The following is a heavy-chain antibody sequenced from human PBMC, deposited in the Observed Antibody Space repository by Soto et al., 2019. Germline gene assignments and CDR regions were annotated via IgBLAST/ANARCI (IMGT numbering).Heavy chain of an antibody. CDR1: GFTFSNYA. CDR3: AKVYGMDV. V-gene: IGHV3-23*01. Sequence: PGGSLRLSCAASGFTFSNYAMSWVRQAPGKGLEWVSVISNNGGSTYYADSVKGRFTISRDNSKNTLYLQMNSLRAEDTAVYYCAKVYGMDVWGQGTTVTVSS. CDR2: ISNNGGST. J-gene: IGHJ6*02.